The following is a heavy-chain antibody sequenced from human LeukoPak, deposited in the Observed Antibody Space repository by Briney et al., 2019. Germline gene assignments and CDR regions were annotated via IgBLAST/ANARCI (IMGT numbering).Heavy chain of an antibody. Sequence: PSETLSLTCSVSDASIDTSAYNWGWIRQPPGKGLEWIGSIYHSGGSYDNPSLKSRLTLSIDTSRNQFSLTLKSVTAADSGVYFCAREILYDSTAYYLWGQGTVVTVSS. CDR3: AREILYDSTAYYL. D-gene: IGHD3-22*01. V-gene: IGHV4-39*01. CDR2: IYHSGGS. CDR1: DASIDTSAYN. J-gene: IGHJ4*02.